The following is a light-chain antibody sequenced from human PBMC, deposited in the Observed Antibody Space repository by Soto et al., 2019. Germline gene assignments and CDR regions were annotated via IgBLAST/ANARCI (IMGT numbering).Light chain of an antibody. J-gene: IGLJ1*01. CDR1: TSNIGSNY. Sequence: QSVLTQPPSASGTPGQGVTISCSGSTSNIGSNYVYWYQQLPGTAPKLLIYRNNQRPSGVPDRFSGSKSGTSASLAISGLRSDDQADYLCATWDDILNGFYVLGNGTKLT. CDR3: ATWDDILNGFYV. V-gene: IGLV1-47*01. CDR2: RNN.